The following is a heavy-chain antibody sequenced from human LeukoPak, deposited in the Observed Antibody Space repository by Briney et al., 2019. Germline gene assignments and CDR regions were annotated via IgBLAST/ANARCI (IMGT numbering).Heavy chain of an antibody. J-gene: IGHJ3*02. CDR2: ISGSGGST. Sequence: PGGSLRLSCAASGFTFSSYAMSWVRQAPGRGLEGVSAISGSGGSTYYADSVKGRFTISRDNSKNTLYLQMNSLRAEDTAVYYCAKDKKVVAAYDAFDIWGQGTMVTVSS. V-gene: IGHV3-23*01. CDR3: AKDKKVVAAYDAFDI. D-gene: IGHD2-15*01. CDR1: GFTFSSYA.